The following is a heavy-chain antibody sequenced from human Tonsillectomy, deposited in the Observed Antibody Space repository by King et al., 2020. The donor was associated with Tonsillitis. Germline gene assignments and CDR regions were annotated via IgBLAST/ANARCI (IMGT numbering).Heavy chain of an antibody. CDR1: GGSISSGGYS. J-gene: IGHJ5*02. Sequence: QLQESGPGLVKPSQTLSLTCAVSGGSISSGGYSWSWIRQPPGEGLGWVGYIYYSGSTNYNPSLKSRVTISVDTSKNQFSLKLSSVTAADTAVYYCARRSKHYGYVWGEVFDPWGQGTLVTVSS. V-gene: IGHV4-30-4*07. CDR2: IYYSGST. CDR3: ARRSKHYGYVWGEVFDP. D-gene: IGHD3-16*01.